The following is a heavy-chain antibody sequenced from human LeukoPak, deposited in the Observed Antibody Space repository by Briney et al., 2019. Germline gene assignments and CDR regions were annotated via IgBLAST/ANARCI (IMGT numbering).Heavy chain of an antibody. CDR3: ARGYDSSGYYSLGYYYYMDV. CDR2: IYTSGST. CDR1: AGSISSYY. V-gene: IGHV4-4*07. J-gene: IGHJ6*03. D-gene: IGHD3-22*01. Sequence: SETLSLTCTVSAGSISSYYWSWIRQPAGKGLERIGRIYTSGSTNYNPSLKSRVTMSVDTYKNQFSLKLSSVTAADTAVYYCARGYDSSGYYSLGYYYYMDVWGKGTTVTVSS.